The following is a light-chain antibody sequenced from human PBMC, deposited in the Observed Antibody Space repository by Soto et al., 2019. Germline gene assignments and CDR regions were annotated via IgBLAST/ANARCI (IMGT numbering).Light chain of an antibody. CDR2: AXS. Sequence: IVLIPSPATLALSPGERATLYXRASQSRSTYLTWYQQRPGXAPSXXXYAXSNRATGVPDRXSGSGSATDVTLTSSRLEPEESAAYYFQQYNWWPRTVGGGTMLE. CDR3: QQYNWWPRT. J-gene: IGKJ4*02. V-gene: IGKV3-11*01. CDR1: QSRSTY.